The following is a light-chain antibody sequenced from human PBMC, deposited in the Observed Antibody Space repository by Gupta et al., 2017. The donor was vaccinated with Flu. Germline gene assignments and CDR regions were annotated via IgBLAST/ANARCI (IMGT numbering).Light chain of an antibody. Sequence: SSLLTQSPSVSVAPGKTARITCGGNNIGSRSVHWYQQRPGQAPVLVVYDNTDRPSGLPGRFSGSNSGKTATLTIRRGEAGDAADYYGQRGDSSDHVVFGGGTRLTVL. J-gene: IGLJ2*01. CDR2: DNT. CDR1: NIGSRS. CDR3: QRGDSSDHVV. V-gene: IGLV3-21*03.